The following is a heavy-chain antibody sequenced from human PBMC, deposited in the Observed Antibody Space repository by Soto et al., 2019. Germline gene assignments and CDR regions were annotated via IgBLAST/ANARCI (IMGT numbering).Heavy chain of an antibody. J-gene: IGHJ4*02. Sequence: QNTLNESGPTLVKPTQTLTLTCTFSGFSLINRGVGVCWISQPPGKCLEWLAFIYWDDDKRYSPALQSRLTSTEDTSKNRVVPTMSNMDTVYTATYDCAHTQAYGTVGYCSQVTLVTVCS. CDR1: GFSLINRGVG. CDR3: AHTQAYGTVGY. CDR2: IYWDDDK. D-gene: IGHD4-17*01. V-gene: IGHV2-5*02.